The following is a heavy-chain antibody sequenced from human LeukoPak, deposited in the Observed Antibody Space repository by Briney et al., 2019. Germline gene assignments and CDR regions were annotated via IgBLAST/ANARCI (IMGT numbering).Heavy chain of an antibody. D-gene: IGHD3-3*01. Sequence: ASVKVSCKASGGTFSSYAINWVRQAPRQGLEWMGGIIPIFGIANYAQKFQGRVTITADESTSTPYMELSSLRSEDTAVYYCAREQVTIFGVVILNRSDWFDPWGHGTLVTVSS. CDR2: IIPIFGIA. CDR3: AREQVTIFGVVILNRSDWFDP. V-gene: IGHV1-69*13. CDR1: GGTFSSYA. J-gene: IGHJ5*02.